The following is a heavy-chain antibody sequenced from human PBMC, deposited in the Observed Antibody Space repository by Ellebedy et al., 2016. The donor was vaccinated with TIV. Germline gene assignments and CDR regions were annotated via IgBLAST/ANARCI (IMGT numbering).Heavy chain of an antibody. J-gene: IGHJ6*02. CDR1: GYTFTSYG. V-gene: IGHV1-18*01. CDR2: ISAYNGNT. Sequence: AASVKVSCKASGYTFTSYGISWARQAPGQGLEWMGWISAYNGNTNYAQKLQGRVTMTTDTSTSTAYMELRSLRSDDTAVYYCARWTTVTTFHYYGMDVWGQGTTVTVSS. CDR3: ARWTTVTTFHYYGMDV. D-gene: IGHD4-17*01.